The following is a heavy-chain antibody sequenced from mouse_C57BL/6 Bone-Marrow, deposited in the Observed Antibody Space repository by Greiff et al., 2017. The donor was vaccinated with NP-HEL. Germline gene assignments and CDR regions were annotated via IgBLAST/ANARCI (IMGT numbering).Heavy chain of an antibody. V-gene: IGHV7-3*01. CDR1: GFTFTDYY. CDR3: ARSIYYDYADDPFYGMDY. CDR2: IRNKANGYTI. J-gene: IGHJ4*01. D-gene: IGHD2-4*01. Sequence: EVHLVESGGGLVQPGGSLSLSCAASGFTFTDYYMSWVRQPPGKALEWVGFIRNKANGYTIEYSASVKGRFTISRYNSQSILYLQMNALRAEDSATYYCARSIYYDYADDPFYGMDYWGQGTSVTVSS.